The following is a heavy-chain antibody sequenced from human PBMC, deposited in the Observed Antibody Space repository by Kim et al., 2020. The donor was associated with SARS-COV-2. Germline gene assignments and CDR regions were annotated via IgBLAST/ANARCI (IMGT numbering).Heavy chain of an antibody. Sequence: SETLSLTCTVSGGSISSYYWSWIRQPPGKGLEWIGYIYYSGSTNYNPSLKSRVTISVDTSKNQFSLKLSSVTAADTAVYYCARGELWFDPWGQGTLVTVSS. V-gene: IGHV4-59*01. CDR2: IYYSGST. CDR1: GGSISSYY. CDR3: ARGELWFDP. J-gene: IGHJ5*02. D-gene: IGHD1-26*01.